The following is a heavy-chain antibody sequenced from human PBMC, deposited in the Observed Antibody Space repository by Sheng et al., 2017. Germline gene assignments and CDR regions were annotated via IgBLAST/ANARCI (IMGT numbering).Heavy chain of an antibody. Sequence: QVQLVESGGGVVQPGGSLRLSCAASGFTFSSYGMHWVRQAPGKGLEWVAFIRYDGSNKYYADSVKGRFTISRDNSKNTLYLQMNSLRAEDTAVYYCAKDLVGCSGGSCRVYYYYMDVWGKGTTVTVSS. J-gene: IGHJ6*03. CDR1: GFTFSSYG. D-gene: IGHD2-15*01. CDR2: IRYDGSNK. CDR3: AKDLVGCSGGSCRVYYYYMDV. V-gene: IGHV3-30*02.